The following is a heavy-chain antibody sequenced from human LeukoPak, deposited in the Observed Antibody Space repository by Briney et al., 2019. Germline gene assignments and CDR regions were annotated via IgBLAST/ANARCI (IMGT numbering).Heavy chain of an antibody. CDR1: RLTFSSNL. CDR2: IDRGGST. J-gene: IGHJ5*02. Sequence: GGSLRLSCAASRLTFSSNLMNWVRQAPGRGLEWVSVIDRGGSTYYAAAVMGGLTISTDDSKNTVYLQMNSLRVEDTAVYYCSRDRTPHSLLLVPWGQGTLVIVSS. D-gene: IGHD6-6*01. CDR3: SRDRTPHSLLLVP. V-gene: IGHV3-53*01.